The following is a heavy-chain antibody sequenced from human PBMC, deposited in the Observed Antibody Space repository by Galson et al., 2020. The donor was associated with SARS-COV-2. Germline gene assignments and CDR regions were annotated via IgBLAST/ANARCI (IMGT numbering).Heavy chain of an antibody. CDR3: ATQEFYYGSSGYEESDYGMDV. CDR1: GFTFSNYL. CDR2: INGDGRSR. V-gene: IGHV3-74*01. Sequence: GGSLRLSCAASGFTFSNYLMHWVRQAPGKGLVWVSRINGDGRSRTYADSVKGRFTISRDSAKNTVSLQMNSLRAEDTAVYYCATQEFYYGSSGYEESDYGMDVWGQGTTVTVSS. D-gene: IGHD3-22*01. J-gene: IGHJ6*02.